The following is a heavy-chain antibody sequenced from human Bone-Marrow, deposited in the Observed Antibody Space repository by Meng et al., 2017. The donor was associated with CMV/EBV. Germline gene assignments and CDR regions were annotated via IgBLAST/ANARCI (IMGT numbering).Heavy chain of an antibody. V-gene: IGHV1-46*01. J-gene: IGHJ5*02. Sequence: ASVKVSCKASGYTFTSHYMHWVRQAPGQGLEWMGIINPSGGGTSYAQKFQGRVTMTRDTSTSIVYMELSSLRSEDTAVYYCARGGLWFGELLGVGNWFDPWGQGTLVTVSS. CDR3: ARGGLWFGELLGVGNWFDP. CDR2: INPSGGGT. CDR1: GYTFTSHY. D-gene: IGHD3-10*01.